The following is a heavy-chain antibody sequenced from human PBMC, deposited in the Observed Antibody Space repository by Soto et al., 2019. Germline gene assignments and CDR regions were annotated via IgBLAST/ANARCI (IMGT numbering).Heavy chain of an antibody. CDR3: ARDTQPPTKVGYCSSTSCSRGYYGMDV. V-gene: IGHV3-30-3*01. J-gene: IGHJ6*02. Sequence: GGSLRLSCAASGFTFSSYAMHWVRQAPCKGLEWVAVISYDGSNKYYADSVKGRFTISRDNSKNTLYLQMNSLRAEDTAVYYCARDTQPPTKVGYCSSTSCSRGYYGMDVWGRGTTVTVSS. CDR1: GFTFSSYA. D-gene: IGHD2-2*01. CDR2: ISYDGSNK.